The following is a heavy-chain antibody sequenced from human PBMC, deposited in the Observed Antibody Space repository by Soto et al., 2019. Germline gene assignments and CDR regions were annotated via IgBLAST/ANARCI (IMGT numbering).Heavy chain of an antibody. J-gene: IGHJ4*02. CDR2: IKGGGRT. Sequence: QVQLQQWGAGLLKPSETLSLNCAVNGGSLSGYYWSWIRQPPGKGLEWIGEIKGGGRTNYSPSLKSRATISSDTSNNQCSLRLYSVTAADTGVYYCARGQEGVVATHWDQGTLVTVSS. CDR1: GGSLSGYY. D-gene: IGHD5-12*01. CDR3: ARGQEGVVATH. V-gene: IGHV4-34*01.